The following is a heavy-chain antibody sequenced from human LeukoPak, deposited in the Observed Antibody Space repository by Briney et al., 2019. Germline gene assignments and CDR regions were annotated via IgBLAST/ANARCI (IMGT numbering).Heavy chain of an antibody. V-gene: IGHV4-34*01. CDR2: MYYDGST. CDR3: ARQCGYRCGCHDY. J-gene: IGHJ4*02. CDR1: GGSFSGYY. Sequence: SSETLSLTCAVYGGSFSGYYWSWIRQPPGKGLEWIGSMYYDGSTYYNPSLKSRITISADTSKNQFSLKLSSVTAADTAVYYCARQCGYRCGCHDYWGQGTLVTVSS. D-gene: IGHD6-19*01.